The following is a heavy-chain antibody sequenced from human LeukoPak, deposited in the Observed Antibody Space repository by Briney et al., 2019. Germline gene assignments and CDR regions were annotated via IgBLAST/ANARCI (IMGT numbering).Heavy chain of an antibody. CDR1: GHSFSSGYY. V-gene: IGHV4-38-2*02. CDR2: IYHSGST. Sequence: PSETLSLTCAVSGHSFSSGYYWGWIRQPPGKGLEWIGSIYHSGSTYYNPSLKSRVTMSLDTSKNQFSLKLSSVTAADTAVYYCTRDDFWSGYLDYWGQGTLVTVSS. D-gene: IGHD3-3*01. J-gene: IGHJ4*02. CDR3: TRDDFWSGYLDY.